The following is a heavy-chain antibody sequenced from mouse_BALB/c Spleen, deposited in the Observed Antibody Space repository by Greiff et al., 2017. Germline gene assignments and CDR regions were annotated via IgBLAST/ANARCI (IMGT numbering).Heavy chain of an antibody. V-gene: IGHV14-3*02. CDR3: ARSNYGYAPFAY. Sequence: DVKLQESGAELVKPGASVKLSCTASGFNIKDTYMHWVKQRPEQGLEWIGRIDPANGNTKYDPKFQGKATITADTSSNTAYLQLSSLTSEDTAVYYCARSNYGYAPFAYWGQGTLVTVSA. D-gene: IGHD1-2*01. CDR2: IDPANGNT. CDR1: GFNIKDTY. J-gene: IGHJ3*01.